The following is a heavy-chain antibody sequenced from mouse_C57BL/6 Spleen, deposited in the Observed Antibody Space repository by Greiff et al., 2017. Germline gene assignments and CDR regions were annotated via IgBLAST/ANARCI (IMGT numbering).Heavy chain of an antibody. Sequence: EVQLQQSGPELVKPGASVKMSCKASGYTFTDYNMHWVKQSHGKSLEWIGYINPNNGGTSYNQKFKGKATLTVNKSSSTAYMELRSLTSEDSAVYYCARGLLRSSYYFDYWGQGTTLTVSS. CDR2: INPNNGGT. D-gene: IGHD1-1*01. J-gene: IGHJ2*01. CDR3: ARGLLRSSYYFDY. V-gene: IGHV1-22*01. CDR1: GYTFTDYN.